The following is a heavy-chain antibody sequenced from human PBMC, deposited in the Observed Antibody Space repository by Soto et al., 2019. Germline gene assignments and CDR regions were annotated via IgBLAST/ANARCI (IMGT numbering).Heavy chain of an antibody. CDR3: VRDRTEYGSAFYEVFDI. CDR2: INRDGSEQ. V-gene: IGHV3-7*05. CDR1: GFTLNAYW. J-gene: IGHJ3*02. Sequence: EVQLVESGGGWVQPGGSLRLSCAASGFTLNAYWMTWVRQGAGKGLEWVANINRDGSEQNYVDSVKGRFTISRDNAKNSLSLQMNSLRGEDSAVYYCVRDRTEYGSAFYEVFDIWGQGTKVTVSS. D-gene: IGHD6-19*01.